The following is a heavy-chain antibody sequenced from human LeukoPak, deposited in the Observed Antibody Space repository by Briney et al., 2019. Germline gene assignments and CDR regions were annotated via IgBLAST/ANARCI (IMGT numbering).Heavy chain of an antibody. Sequence: GGSLRPSGTASGFTFNTSRMNWVRRAPGKGLKWVSHISPGSDVTSYSDSVKGRFTITRDNANNSLYLHMSSLRAEDIAVYYCVRDNDWAFDYWGQGTLVPVSS. V-gene: IGHV3-48*01. CDR2: ISPGSDVT. CDR1: GFTFNTSR. J-gene: IGHJ4*01. CDR3: VRDNDWAFDY. D-gene: IGHD3-9*01.